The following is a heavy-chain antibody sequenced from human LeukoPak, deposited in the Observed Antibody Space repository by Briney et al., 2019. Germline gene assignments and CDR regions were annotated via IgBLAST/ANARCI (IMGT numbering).Heavy chain of an antibody. CDR2: IYTSGST. V-gene: IGHV4-4*07. CDR1: GGSISTYY. D-gene: IGHD3-22*01. J-gene: IGHJ4*02. CDR3: ARDVLYQYDSSGYYYYSDH. Sequence: SETLSLTCTVSGGSISTYYWSWIRQPAGKGLEWIGRIYTSGSTNYNPSLKSRLTMSVDTSKNQFSLKLSSVTDADTAVYYCARDVLYQYDSSGYYYYSDHWGQGSLVTVSS.